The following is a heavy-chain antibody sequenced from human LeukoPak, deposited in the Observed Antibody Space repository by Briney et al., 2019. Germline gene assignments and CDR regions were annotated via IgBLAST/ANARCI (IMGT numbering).Heavy chain of an antibody. V-gene: IGHV4-59*08. CDR1: GFTFSSYA. Sequence: PGGSLRLSCAASGFTFSSYAMSWIRQHPGKGLEWIGYIYYSGSTYYNPSLKSRVTISVDTSKNQFSLKLSSVTAADTAVYYCARHKYYYDSSGPNWFDPWGQGTLVTVSS. CDR3: ARHKYYYDSSGPNWFDP. D-gene: IGHD3-22*01. J-gene: IGHJ5*02. CDR2: IYYSGST.